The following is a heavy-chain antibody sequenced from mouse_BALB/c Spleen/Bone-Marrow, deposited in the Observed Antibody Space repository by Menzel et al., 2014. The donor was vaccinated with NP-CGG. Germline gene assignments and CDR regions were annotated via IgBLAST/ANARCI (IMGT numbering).Heavy chain of an antibody. CDR2: ISSGSSTI. CDR3: TRGGNWEDFDY. CDR1: GFTFXSFG. V-gene: IGHV5-17*02. J-gene: IGHJ2*01. D-gene: IGHD4-1*01. Sequence: EVKLMESGGGLVQPGGSRKLSCAASGFTFXSFGMHWVRQAPEKGLEWVAYISSGSSTIFYADTVKGRFTISRDNPKNTLFLQMSSLRSEDTAIYYCTRGGNWEDFDYWGQGTTLTVSS.